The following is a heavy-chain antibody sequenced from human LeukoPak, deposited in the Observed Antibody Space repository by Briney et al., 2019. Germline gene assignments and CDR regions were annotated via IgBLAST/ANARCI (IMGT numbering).Heavy chain of an antibody. CDR3: ARGGLLSLY. Sequence: PGGSLRLSCAASGFTFSSYEMNWVRQAPGKGLEWVSHISSRGTTIYYADSVKGRFTISRDNTKNSLFLQMNSLRAEDTAVYYCARGGLLSLYWGQGTLVTVSS. V-gene: IGHV3-48*03. D-gene: IGHD3-10*01. J-gene: IGHJ4*02. CDR1: GFTFSSYE. CDR2: ISSRGTTI.